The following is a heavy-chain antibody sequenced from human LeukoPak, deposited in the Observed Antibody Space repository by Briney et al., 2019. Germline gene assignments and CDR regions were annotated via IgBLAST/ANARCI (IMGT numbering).Heavy chain of an antibody. D-gene: IGHD3-10*01. CDR2: IYYSGST. V-gene: IGHV4-39*01. CDR3: ARSPRRVLSSLINWFDP. Sequence: KPSETLSLTCTVSGGSISSSSYYWGWIRQPPEKGLEWLGSIYYSGSTYYNPSLKSRVTISVDTSKTQFSLKLSSVTAADTAVYYCARSPRRVLSSLINWFDPWGQGTLVTVSS. CDR1: GGSISSSSYY. J-gene: IGHJ5*02.